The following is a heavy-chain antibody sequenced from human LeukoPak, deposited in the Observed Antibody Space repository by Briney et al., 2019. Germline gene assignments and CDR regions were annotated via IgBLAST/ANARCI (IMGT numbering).Heavy chain of an antibody. CDR2: IIPIFGTA. D-gene: IGHD6-6*01. Sequence: SVKVSCKASGYTFTSYAISWVRQAPGQGLEWMGGIIPIFGTANYAQKFQGRVTITADESTSTAYMELSSLRSEDTAVYYCARGRAARPHYYYYYMDVWGKGTTVTVSS. CDR1: GYTFTSYA. V-gene: IGHV1-69*13. J-gene: IGHJ6*03. CDR3: ARGRAARPHYYYYYMDV.